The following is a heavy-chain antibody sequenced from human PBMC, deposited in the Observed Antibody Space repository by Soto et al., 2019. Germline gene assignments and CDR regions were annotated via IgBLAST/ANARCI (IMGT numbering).Heavy chain of an antibody. J-gene: IGHJ6*03. CDR1: GYTFTSYG. Sequence: ASVKVSCKASGYTFTSYGISWVRQAPGQGLEWMGWISAYNGNTNYAQKLQGRVTMTTDTSTSTAYMELRSLRSDDTAVYYCARSRHCSSTSCYAKINYYYYMDVWGKGTAVTVSS. CDR3: ARSRHCSSTSCYAKINYYYYMDV. CDR2: ISAYNGNT. D-gene: IGHD2-2*01. V-gene: IGHV1-18*01.